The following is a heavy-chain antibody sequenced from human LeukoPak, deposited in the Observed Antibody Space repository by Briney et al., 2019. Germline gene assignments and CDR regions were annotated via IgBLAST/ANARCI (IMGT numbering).Heavy chain of an antibody. V-gene: IGHV1-2*06. Sequence: ASVKVSCKASGYTFSDYYMHWVRQAPGQGLEWMGRINPNSGGTNYAQKFQDRVTMTRDTSTSTASMELGRLTSDDTAVYYCARDVGSGYSDGFDHWGQGTPVTVSS. J-gene: IGHJ4*02. CDR3: ARDVGSGYSDGFDH. CDR2: INPNSGGT. D-gene: IGHD5-12*01. CDR1: GYTFSDYY.